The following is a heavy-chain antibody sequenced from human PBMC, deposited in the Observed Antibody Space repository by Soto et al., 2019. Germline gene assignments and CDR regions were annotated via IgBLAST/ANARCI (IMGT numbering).Heavy chain of an antibody. J-gene: IGHJ4*02. CDR3: LNGDYY. V-gene: IGHV3-48*01. CDR2: INRDSTVI. D-gene: IGHD3-16*01. Sequence: EEQLVESGGGLVQPGGSLRLACAASGFSFSSHYMNWVRQSPGKGLAWVSSINRDSTVIYYADSVKGRFTISSDSARNSLSLQINSLRAEDTAVYYCLNGDYYVGPGTLVTVSS. CDR1: GFSFSSHY.